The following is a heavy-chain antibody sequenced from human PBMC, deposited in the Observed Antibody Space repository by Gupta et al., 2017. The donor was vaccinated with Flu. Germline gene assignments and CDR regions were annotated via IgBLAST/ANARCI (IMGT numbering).Heavy chain of an antibody. D-gene: IGHD3-10*01. CDR3: AKDSEVVRWCGEHEYFQH. Sequence: EVQLLEPGGGLVQPGGSLRLSCAASGFTFSSYAMSWVRQAPGKGLEWVSAISGSGGSTYYADSVKGRGTISRDNSKNTLYLQMNSLRAEETAVYYCAKDSEVVRWCGEHEYFQHGGQGTLVTVSS. CDR1: GFTFSSYA. V-gene: IGHV3-23*01. J-gene: IGHJ1*01. CDR2: ISGSGGST.